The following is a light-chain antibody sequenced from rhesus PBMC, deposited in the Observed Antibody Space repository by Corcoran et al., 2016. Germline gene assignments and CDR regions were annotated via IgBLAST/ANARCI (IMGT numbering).Light chain of an antibody. CDR2: GAP. CDR1: QCVSSS. J-gene: IGKJ3*01. V-gene: IGKV3-42*03. Sequence: EIVMTQSPATLSLSPGERATPSCRASQCVSSSLAWYQQQPGQAPRLLMYGAPSKATGIPDRFSGSGAGTDFTLTISSLEPEDFAVYYCQQYSNWLFTFGPGTKLDSK. CDR3: QQYSNWLFT.